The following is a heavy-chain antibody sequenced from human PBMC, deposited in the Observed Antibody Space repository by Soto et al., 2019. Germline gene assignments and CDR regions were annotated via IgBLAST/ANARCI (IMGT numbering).Heavy chain of an antibody. CDR3: ARGMGKSSGYYRAFDAFDI. CDR1: GYTFTSYY. D-gene: IGHD3-22*01. CDR2: INPSGGST. J-gene: IGHJ3*02. V-gene: IGHV1-46*01. Sequence: ASVKVSCKASGYTFTSYYMHWVRQAPGQGLEWMGIINPSGGSTIYAQKFQGRVTMTRDTSTSTVYMELSSLRSEDTAVYYCARGMGKSSGYYRAFDAFDIWGQGTMVTVSS.